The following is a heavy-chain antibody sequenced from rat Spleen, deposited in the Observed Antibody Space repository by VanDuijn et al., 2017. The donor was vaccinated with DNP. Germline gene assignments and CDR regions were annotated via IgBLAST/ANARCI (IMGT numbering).Heavy chain of an antibody. V-gene: IGHV5-17*01. CDR3: ARHEDYSSYIYGFAY. D-gene: IGHD1-2*01. CDR2: IIYDGSTT. CDR1: GFTFSDYA. J-gene: IGHJ3*01. Sequence: EVQLVESGGGLVQPGNSLKLSCADSGFTFSDYAMAWVRQSPKKALEWVATIIYDGSTTYYRDSVKGRFIIFRDDAKNTQYLQMDSLRSEDTATYYCARHEDYSSYIYGFAYWGQGTLVTVSS.